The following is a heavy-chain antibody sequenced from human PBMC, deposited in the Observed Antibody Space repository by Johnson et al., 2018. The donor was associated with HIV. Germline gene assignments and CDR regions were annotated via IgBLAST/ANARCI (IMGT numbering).Heavy chain of an antibody. J-gene: IGHJ3*02. V-gene: IGHV3-NL1*01. D-gene: IGHD3-22*01. CDR1: GFTFSSYD. CDR2: INWNGGST. Sequence: QVQLVESGGGLVQPGGSLRLSCAASGFTFSSYDMHWVRQATGKGLEWVSGINWNGGSTGYADSVKGRFTISRDNSKNTLYLQMNSLRAEDTAVYYCARDSIPSPYDSSGYYDDALDIWGQGTVVTVSS. CDR3: ARDSIPSPYDSSGYYDDALDI.